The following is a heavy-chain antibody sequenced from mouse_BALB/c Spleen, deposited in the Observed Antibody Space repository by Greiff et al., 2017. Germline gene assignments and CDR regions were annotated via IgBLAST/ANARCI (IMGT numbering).Heavy chain of an antibody. V-gene: IGHV5-9*03. J-gene: IGHJ3*01. D-gene: IGHD4-1*01. Sequence: EVKLVESGGGLVQPGGSRKLSCAASGFTFSSFGMHWVRQAPEKGLEWVATISSGGGNTYYPDSVKGRFTISRDNAKNNLYLQMSSLRSEDTALYYCARLTGAYWGQGTLVTVSA. CDR2: ISSGGGNT. CDR1: GFTFSSFG. CDR3: ARLTGAY.